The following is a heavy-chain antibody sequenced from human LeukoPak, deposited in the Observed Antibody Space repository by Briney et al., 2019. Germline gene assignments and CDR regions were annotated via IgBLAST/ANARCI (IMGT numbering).Heavy chain of an antibody. CDR3: VKNLSGSYSFDY. J-gene: IGHJ4*02. Sequence: GGSLRLSGSASGFTFSSCAMHWVRKGPGKGLEYFSGINDNGRRTHYGDSAKGRLTISRDDSRNTVLLHMSSLRGGDTALYYSVKNLSGSYSFDYWEQESSVTLYS. V-gene: IGHV3-64D*09. CDR2: INDNGRRT. CDR1: GFTFSSCA. D-gene: IGHD1-26*01.